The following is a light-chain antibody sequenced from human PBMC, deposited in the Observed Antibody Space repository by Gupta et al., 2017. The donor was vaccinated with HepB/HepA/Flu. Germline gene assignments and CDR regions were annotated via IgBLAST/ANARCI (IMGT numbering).Light chain of an antibody. J-gene: IGLJ2*01. V-gene: IGLV3-1*01. CDR2: QDE. Sequence: SYELTQPPSESVSAGQTANIIGSGETLGEKYAFWYQQKAGQSPLVVIYQDEKRPSGIPERFSGSNSGNTATLTISGTQAMDEADYYCQAWDNSHVIFGGGTRLTVL. CDR3: QAWDNSHVI. CDR1: TLGEKY.